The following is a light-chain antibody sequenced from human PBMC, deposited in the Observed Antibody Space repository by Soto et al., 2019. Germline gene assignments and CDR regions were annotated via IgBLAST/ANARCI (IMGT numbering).Light chain of an antibody. CDR2: EVS. CDR3: SSYTSSSTYV. Sequence: QSALTQPPSVSGSPGQSVTISCNGTSSDVGNYNRVSWYQQPPGTAPKVIIYEVSNRPSGVPDRFSGSKSGNTASLTISGLQAEDEADYYFSSYTSSSTYVFGTGTKVTVL. J-gene: IGLJ1*01. V-gene: IGLV2-18*02. CDR1: SSDVGNYNR.